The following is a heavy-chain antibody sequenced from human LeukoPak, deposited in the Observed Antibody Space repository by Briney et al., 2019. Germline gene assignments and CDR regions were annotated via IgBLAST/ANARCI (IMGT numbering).Heavy chain of an antibody. CDR3: ARGYGSGSYYNMYRWFDP. CDR1: GYTLTELS. Sequence: ASVKVSCKVSGYTLTELSMHWVRQAPGKGLEWMGGFDPEDGETIYAQKFQGRVTMTEDTSTDTAYMELSSLRSEDTAVYYCARGYGSGSYYNMYRWFDPWGQGTLVTVSS. CDR2: FDPEDGET. D-gene: IGHD3-10*01. J-gene: IGHJ5*02. V-gene: IGHV1-24*01.